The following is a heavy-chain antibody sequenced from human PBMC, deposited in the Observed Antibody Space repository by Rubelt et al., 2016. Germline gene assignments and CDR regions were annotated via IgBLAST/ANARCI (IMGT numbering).Heavy chain of an antibody. V-gene: IGHV4-31*03. J-gene: IGHJ4*02. Sequence: TLSLTCTVSGGSISSGGYYWSWIRQHPGKGLEWIGYIYYSGSTYYNPSLKSRVTISVDTSKNQFSLKLSSVTAADTAVYYCATTIAIRPYYFDYWGQGTLVTVSS. CDR3: ATTIAIRPYYFDY. D-gene: IGHD6-6*01. CDR2: IYYSGST. CDR1: GGSISSGGYY.